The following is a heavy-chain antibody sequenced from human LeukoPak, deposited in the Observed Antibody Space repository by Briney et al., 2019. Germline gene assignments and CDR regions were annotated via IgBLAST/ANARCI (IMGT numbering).Heavy chain of an antibody. J-gene: IGHJ6*02. CDR3: ARVRGPSFSYFYYYAMDV. CDR1: GGSFSGYY. Sequence: PSETLSLTCAVYGGSFSGYYWSWIRQPPVKGLEWIGEINHSGSTNYNPSLKSRVTISVDTSKNQFSLKLSSVTAADTAVYYCARVRGPSFSYFYYYAMDVWGQGTTVTVSS. CDR2: INHSGST. V-gene: IGHV4-34*01. D-gene: IGHD2-2*01.